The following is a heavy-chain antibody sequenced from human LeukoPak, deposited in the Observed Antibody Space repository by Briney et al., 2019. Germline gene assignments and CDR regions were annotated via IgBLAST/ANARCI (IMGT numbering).Heavy chain of an antibody. Sequence: GGSLRLSCAASEFIVSSNHMSWVRQAPGKGLEWVGRIKSKTDGGTTDYAAPVKGRFTISRDDSKNTLYLQMNSLKTEDTAVYYCTTAYGGTDFDYWGQGTLVTVSS. J-gene: IGHJ4*02. D-gene: IGHD4-23*01. CDR3: TTAYGGTDFDY. V-gene: IGHV3-15*01. CDR1: EFIVSSNH. CDR2: IKSKTDGGTT.